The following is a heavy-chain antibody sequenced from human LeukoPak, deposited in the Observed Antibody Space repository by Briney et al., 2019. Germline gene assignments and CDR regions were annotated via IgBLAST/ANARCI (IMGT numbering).Heavy chain of an antibody. V-gene: IGHV4-39*01. CDR3: ARHSTFNSRGFDY. D-gene: IGHD3-16*01. CDR1: GVSISSSSYY. CDR2: IYYSGST. Sequence: PSETLSLTCTVSGVSISSSSYYWGWIRQPPGKGLEWIGSIYYSGSTYYNPSLKSRFTISVDTSKNQFSLKLSSVTAADTAVYYCARHSTFNSRGFDYWGQGTLVTVSS. J-gene: IGHJ4*02.